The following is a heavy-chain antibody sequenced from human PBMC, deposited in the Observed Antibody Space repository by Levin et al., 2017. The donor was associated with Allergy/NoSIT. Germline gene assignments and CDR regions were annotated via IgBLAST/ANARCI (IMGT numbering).Heavy chain of an antibody. V-gene: IGHV4-61*01. Sequence: SETLSLTCSVSGGSVSSGTYYWSWIRRPPGKGLEWIGYINYRGVTKYNPSLKSRGTISVDTSKNEFSLKETSVTAADTAVYYCARNRIIVSGGNDYYYGMDVWGQGTTVTVSS. CDR1: GGSVSSGTYY. CDR2: INYRGVT. J-gene: IGHJ6*02. D-gene: IGHD5/OR15-5a*01. CDR3: ARNRIIVSGGNDYYYGMDV.